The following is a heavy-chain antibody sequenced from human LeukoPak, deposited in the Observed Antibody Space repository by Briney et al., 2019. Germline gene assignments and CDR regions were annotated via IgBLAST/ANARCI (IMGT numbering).Heavy chain of an antibody. J-gene: IGHJ3*02. V-gene: IGHV1-58*01. CDR3: AAAVVTLPNDAFDI. D-gene: IGHD2-21*02. CDR2: IVVGSGNT. CDR1: GFTFTSSA. Sequence: SVKVSCKASGFTFTSSAVQWVRQARGQRLEWIGWIVVGSGNTNYAQKFQERVTITRDMSTSTAYMELSSLRSEDTAVYYRAAAVVTLPNDAFDIWGQGTMVTVSS.